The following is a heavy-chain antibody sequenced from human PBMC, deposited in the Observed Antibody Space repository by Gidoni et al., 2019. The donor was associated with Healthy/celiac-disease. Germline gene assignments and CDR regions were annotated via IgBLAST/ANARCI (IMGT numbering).Heavy chain of an antibody. Sequence: QVQLVESGGGVVQPGRSLRLSCAASGFTLSSYGMHWVRQAPGKGLEWVAVIWYDGSNKYYADSVKGRFTISRDNSKNTLYLQMNSLRAEDTAVYYCARGKKSTGTTYYFDYWGQGTLVTVSS. D-gene: IGHD1-1*01. CDR1: GFTLSSYG. CDR2: IWYDGSNK. V-gene: IGHV3-33*01. J-gene: IGHJ4*02. CDR3: ARGKKSTGTTYYFDY.